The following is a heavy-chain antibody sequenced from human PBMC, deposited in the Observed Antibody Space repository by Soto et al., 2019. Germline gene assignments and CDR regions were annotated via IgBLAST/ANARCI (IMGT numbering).Heavy chain of an antibody. CDR3: AQNADILTGYFAY. D-gene: IGHD3-9*01. CDR1: GCNCINYG. Sequence: PGGPKRVSWAASGCNCINYGMSWISKAKGKGLEWVSTISGSGGSTYYADSVKGRFTISRDNSKNTLYLQMNSLRAEDTAVYYCAQNADILTGYFAYWGQGTLVTVSS. V-gene: IGHV3-23*01. J-gene: IGHJ4*02. CDR2: ISGSGGST.